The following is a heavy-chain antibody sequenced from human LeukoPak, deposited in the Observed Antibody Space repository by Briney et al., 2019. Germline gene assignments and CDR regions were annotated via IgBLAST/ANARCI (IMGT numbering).Heavy chain of an antibody. J-gene: IGHJ4*02. CDR3: AKDTHIVVVTASTFDY. CDR2: ISCSGGRT. D-gene: IGHD2-21*02. Sequence: GGSLRLSCAASGFTFSSYAMSWVRQAPGKGLEWVSAISCSGGRTYYADSVKGRFTISRDNSKNTLYLQMNSLRAEDTAVYYCAKDTHIVVVTASTFDYWGQGTLVTVSS. CDR1: GFTFSSYA. V-gene: IGHV3-23*01.